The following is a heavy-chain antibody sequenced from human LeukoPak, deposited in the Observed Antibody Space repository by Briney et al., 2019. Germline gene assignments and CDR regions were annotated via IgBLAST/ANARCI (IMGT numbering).Heavy chain of an antibody. CDR2: IIPIFGTT. D-gene: IGHD3-9*01. CDR1: GGTFSSYA. Sequence: SVKVSCKASGGTFSSYAISWVRQAPGQGLEWMGGIIPIFGTTHYAQKFQGRVTITRDTSASTAYMELSSLRSEDTAVYYCARDNDILTGYCCPDYWGQGTLVTVSS. CDR3: ARDNDILTGYCCPDY. V-gene: IGHV1-69*05. J-gene: IGHJ4*02.